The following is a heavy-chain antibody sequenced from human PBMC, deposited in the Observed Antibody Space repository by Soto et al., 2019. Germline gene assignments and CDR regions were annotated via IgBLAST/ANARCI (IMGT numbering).Heavy chain of an antibody. Sequence: ASVKVSCKASGYIFLTYGHSWVRQAPGQGLEWMGWISPYTGNTNYAQKLQGRVTMTTDTSTSTVYMELRRLRSDDTAVYYCVRDLDGSGSYYTDYWGRGTLVTSPQ. CDR1: GYIFLTYG. CDR3: VRDLDGSGSYYTDY. D-gene: IGHD3-10*01. V-gene: IGHV1-18*04. J-gene: IGHJ4*02. CDR2: ISPYTGNT.